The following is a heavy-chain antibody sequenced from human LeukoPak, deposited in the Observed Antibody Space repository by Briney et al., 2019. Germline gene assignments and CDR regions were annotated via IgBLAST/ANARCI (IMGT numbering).Heavy chain of an antibody. J-gene: IGHJ3*02. V-gene: IGHV1-69*05. CDR3: ARKKDTAMQSDAFDI. CDR1: GGTFSSYA. CDR2: IIPIFGTA. Sequence: ASVKVSCKASGGTFSSYATSWVRQAPAQGLEWMGGIIPIFGTANYAQKFQGRVTITTDESTRTAYMEQSSLRSEDTAVYYCARKKDTAMQSDAFDIWGQGTMVTVSS. D-gene: IGHD5-18*01.